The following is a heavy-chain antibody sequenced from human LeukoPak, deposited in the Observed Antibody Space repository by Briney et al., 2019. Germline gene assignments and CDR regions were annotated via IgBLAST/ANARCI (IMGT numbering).Heavy chain of an antibody. J-gene: IGHJ6*02. D-gene: IGHD3-16*01. Sequence: GGSLRLSCAASGFTFSNFGMHWVRQAPGKGLEWVANMNQDGSAKGYVDSVKGRFTISRDNARNSLYLQMSSLRPEDTAVYYCATYTHWVAGDVWGQGTTVTVSS. CDR3: ATYTHWVAGDV. CDR1: GFTFSNFG. V-gene: IGHV3-7*01. CDR2: MNQDGSAK.